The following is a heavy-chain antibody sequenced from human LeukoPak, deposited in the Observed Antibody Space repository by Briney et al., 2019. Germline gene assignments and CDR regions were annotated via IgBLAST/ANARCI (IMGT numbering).Heavy chain of an antibody. CDR2: IYTSGST. V-gene: IGHV4-61*02. CDR1: GGSISSGSYY. D-gene: IGHD3-10*01. Sequence: ALSLTCTVSGGSISSGSYYWSWIRQPAGKGLEWIGRIYTSGSTNYNPSLKSRVTISVDTSKNQFSLKLSSVTAADTAVYYCARDPGIRLWFGESTWGQGTLVTVSS. J-gene: IGHJ5*02. CDR3: ARDPGIRLWFGEST.